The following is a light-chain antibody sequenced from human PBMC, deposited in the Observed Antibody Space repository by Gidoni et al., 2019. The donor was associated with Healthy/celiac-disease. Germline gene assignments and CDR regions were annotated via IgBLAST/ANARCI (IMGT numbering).Light chain of an antibody. J-gene: IGKJ2*01. CDR3: QQYDNLPPYT. CDR1: QDISNY. Sequence: DIQMPQSPSSLSASVGDRVTITCQASQDISNYLNWYQQKPGKPPKLLIYDASNLETGVPSRFSGSGSATDFTFTISSLQPEDIATYYCQQYDNLPPYTFGQGTKLEIK. CDR2: DAS. V-gene: IGKV1-33*01.